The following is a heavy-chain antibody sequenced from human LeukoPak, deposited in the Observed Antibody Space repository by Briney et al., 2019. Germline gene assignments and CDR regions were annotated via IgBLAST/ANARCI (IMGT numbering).Heavy chain of an antibody. CDR3: ARNYDFWSGSYPGNSNWFDP. Sequence: GASLQISCKGSGSSFTSYWIGWVRRLPGKGLEWMGIIYPGDSDTRYSPSFQGQVTISADKSISTAYLQWSSLKASDTAMYDCARNYDFWSGSYPGNSNWFDPWGQGTLVTVSS. CDR1: GSSFTSYW. D-gene: IGHD3-3*01. CDR2: IYPGDSDT. V-gene: IGHV5-51*01. J-gene: IGHJ5*02.